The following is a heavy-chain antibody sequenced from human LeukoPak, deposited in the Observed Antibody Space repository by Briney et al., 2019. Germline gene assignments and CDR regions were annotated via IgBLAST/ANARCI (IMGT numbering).Heavy chain of an antibody. CDR3: ARDPPGHWYFDL. J-gene: IGHJ2*01. CDR1: GGTFSSYA. Sequence: ASVKVSCKASGGTFSSYAISWVRQAPGQGLEWMGRINPNSGGTNHAQKFQGRVTMTRDTSISTAYMELSRLRSDDTAVYYCARDPPGHWYFDLWGRGTLVTVSS. V-gene: IGHV1-2*06. CDR2: INPNSGGT.